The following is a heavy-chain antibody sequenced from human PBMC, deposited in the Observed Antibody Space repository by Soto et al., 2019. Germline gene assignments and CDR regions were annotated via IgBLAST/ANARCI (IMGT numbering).Heavy chain of an antibody. J-gene: IGHJ4*02. V-gene: IGHV4-61*01. D-gene: IGHD5-18*01. CDR2: IYYSGNT. Sequence: PSETLSLTCIVSGGSVSSGSYYWNWIRQPPGKGLEWIGYIYYSGNTNYNPSLKSRVTISVDTSKNQFSLKLSSVTAADAAVYYCARQVDTAQFTDYFDCWGQGALVTVSS. CDR3: ARQVDTAQFTDYFDC. CDR1: GGSVSSGSYY.